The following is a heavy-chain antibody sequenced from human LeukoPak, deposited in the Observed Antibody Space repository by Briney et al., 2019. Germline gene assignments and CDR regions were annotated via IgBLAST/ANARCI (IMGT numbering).Heavy chain of an antibody. CDR3: ATERTYDYGSGSYYSDRSRGYYYGMDV. V-gene: IGHV3-30*04. CDR2: ISYGGSNK. J-gene: IGHJ6*02. D-gene: IGHD3-10*01. Sequence: GRSLRLSCAASGFTFSSYAMHWVRQAPGRGLEWVAGISYGGSNKYYADSVKGRFTISRDNSKNTLYLQMNSLRAEDTAVYYCATERTYDYGSGSYYSDRSRGYYYGMDVWGQGTTVTVSS. CDR1: GFTFSSYA.